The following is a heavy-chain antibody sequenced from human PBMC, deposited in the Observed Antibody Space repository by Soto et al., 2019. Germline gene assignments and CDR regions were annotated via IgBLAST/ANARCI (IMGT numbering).Heavy chain of an antibody. CDR3: ARGYRQSGYSSSWVFDY. D-gene: IGHD6-13*01. J-gene: IGHJ4*02. Sequence: QVQLRESGPGLVKPSQTLSLTCTVSGGSINSGGYYWNWIRQHPRKGLEWIGYMYYSGSTYYNPFLRRRVIISADTSENYFSLKLSSMTAADTAVYFWARGYRQSGYSSSWVFDYWGQGTLVNVSS. CDR1: GGSINSGGYY. CDR2: MYYSGST. V-gene: IGHV4-31*03.